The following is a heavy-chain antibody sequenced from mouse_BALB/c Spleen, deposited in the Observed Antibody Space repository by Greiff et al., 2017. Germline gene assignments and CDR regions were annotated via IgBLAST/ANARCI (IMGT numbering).Heavy chain of an antibody. J-gene: IGHJ3*01. CDR1: GYSITSDYA. CDR3: ARSGITTVVAPGFAY. Sequence: EVQLQESGPGLVKPSQSLSLTCTVTGYSITSDYAWNWIRQFPGNKLEWMGYISYSGSTSYNPSLKSRISITRDTSKNQFFLQLNSVTTEDTATYYCARSGITTVVAPGFAYWGQGTLVTVSA. CDR2: ISYSGST. V-gene: IGHV3-2*02. D-gene: IGHD1-1*01.